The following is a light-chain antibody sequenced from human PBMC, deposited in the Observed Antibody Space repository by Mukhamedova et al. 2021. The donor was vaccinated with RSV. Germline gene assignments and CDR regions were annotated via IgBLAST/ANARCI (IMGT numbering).Light chain of an antibody. CDR2: DAS. CDR3: QQYDRIPIT. J-gene: IGKJ5*01. Sequence: WYQRRVHGKAPRLLIHDASNLETGVPSRFSGSGSGTDFTFTISSLQPEDLATYYCQQYDRIPITFGQGTRLETK. V-gene: IGKV1-33*01.